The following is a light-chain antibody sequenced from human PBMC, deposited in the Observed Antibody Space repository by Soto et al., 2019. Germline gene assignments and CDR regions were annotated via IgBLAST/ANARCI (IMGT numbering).Light chain of an antibody. CDR2: DAS. CDR1: QSVSTY. V-gene: IGKV3-11*01. Sequence: EVVLPQSPATLSLSPGERATLSCRASQSVSTYLAWYQQKPGQAPRLLIYDASKRATGIPARFSGSGSGTDFTLTISSLEPEDFAVYHCQQRSDWLTFGGGTKVEIK. J-gene: IGKJ4*01. CDR3: QQRSDWLT.